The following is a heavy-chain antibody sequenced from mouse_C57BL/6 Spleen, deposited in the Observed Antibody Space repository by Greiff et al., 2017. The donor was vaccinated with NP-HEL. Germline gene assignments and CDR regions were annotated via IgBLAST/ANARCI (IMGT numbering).Heavy chain of an antibody. CDR1: GYSFTGYY. CDR2: INPSTGGT. J-gene: IGHJ2*01. D-gene: IGHD1-3*01. CDR3: ARGSGTDYFDY. V-gene: IGHV1-42*01. Sequence: EVQLQQSGPELVKPGASVKISCKASGYSFTGYYMNWVKQSPEKSLEWIGEINPSTGGTTYNQKFKAKATLTVDKSSSTAYMQLKSLTSEDSAVYYCARGSGTDYFDYWGQGTTLTVSS.